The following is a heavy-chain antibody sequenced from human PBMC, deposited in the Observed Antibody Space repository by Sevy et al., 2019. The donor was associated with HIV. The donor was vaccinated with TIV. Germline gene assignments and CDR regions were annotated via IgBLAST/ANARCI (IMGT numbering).Heavy chain of an antibody. CDR1: GFTFSGSA. J-gene: IGHJ6*02. D-gene: IGHD3-10*01. CDR2: IRSKANSYAT. V-gene: IGHV3-73*01. Sequence: GGSLRLSCAASGFTFSGSAMHWVRQASGKGLEWVGRIRSKANSYATAYAASVKGRFTISRDESKNTAYLQMNSLKTEDTAVYYCIYYYGSGSYYNDYYYGMDVWGQGTTVTVSS. CDR3: IYYYGSGSYYNDYYYGMDV.